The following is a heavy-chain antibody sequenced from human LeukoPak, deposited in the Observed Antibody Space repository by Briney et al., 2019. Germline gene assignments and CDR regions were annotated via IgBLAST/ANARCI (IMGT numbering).Heavy chain of an antibody. Sequence: PETLSLTCAVSGGSISSNNWWGWVRQPPGKGLEWIGEIYHSGSPNYNPSLKSRVTISVDKSRNHFSLNLSSVTAADTAVYYCARVNINNWHSCDYWGQGTLVTVSS. CDR2: IYHSGSP. V-gene: IGHV4-4*03. CDR3: ARVNINNWHSCDY. D-gene: IGHD1-1*01. J-gene: IGHJ4*02. CDR1: GGSISSNNW.